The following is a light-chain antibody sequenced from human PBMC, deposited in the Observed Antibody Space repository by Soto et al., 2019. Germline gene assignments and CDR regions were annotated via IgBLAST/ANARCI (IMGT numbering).Light chain of an antibody. CDR3: SSYRQSKTLV. CDR1: SSDVGTYHY. Sequence: QSVLTQPASVSASPGQSITISCTGASSDVGTYHYVSWYQHHPGKPPKLLIHEVTHRPPGVAARFSGSKSGNTASLTISGLQAEDEAVYYCSSYRQSKTLVFGTGTKVNV. CDR2: EVT. J-gene: IGLJ1*01. V-gene: IGLV2-14*01.